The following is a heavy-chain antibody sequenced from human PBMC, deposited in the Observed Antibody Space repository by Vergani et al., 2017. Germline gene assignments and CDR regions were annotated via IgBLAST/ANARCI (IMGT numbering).Heavy chain of an antibody. CDR1: GDSVSSNSAA. Sequence: QVQLQQSGPGLVKPSQTLLLPCAISGDSVSSNSAAWNWIRQSPSRGLEWLGRTYYRSKWYNDYAGSVKSRITLNPDTSKNQFSLQLNSVTPEDTAVYYCEREWEQQLSNWGQGTLVTVSS. D-gene: IGHD6-13*01. J-gene: IGHJ4*02. CDR2: TYYRSKWYN. CDR3: EREWEQQLSN. V-gene: IGHV6-1*01.